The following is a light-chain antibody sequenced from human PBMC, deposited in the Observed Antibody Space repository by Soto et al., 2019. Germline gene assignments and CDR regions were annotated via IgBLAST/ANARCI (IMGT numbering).Light chain of an antibody. CDR3: QQYGSSPPNT. CDR2: GAS. J-gene: IGKJ2*01. Sequence: EIVLTQSPGTLSLSPGERATLSCRASQSVSSSYLAWYQQKPGQAPRLLIYGASSRATGIPDRFSGSGSATDFTLTISRLEPEDVAVYYCQQYGSSPPNTFSQGTKLEIK. CDR1: QSVSSSY. V-gene: IGKV3-20*01.